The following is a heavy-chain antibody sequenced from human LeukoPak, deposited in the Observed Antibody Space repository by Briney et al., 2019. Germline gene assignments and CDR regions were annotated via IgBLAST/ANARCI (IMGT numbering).Heavy chain of an antibody. V-gene: IGHV1-2*02. CDR3: ARARDRQQLVPFDY. CDR2: INPNSGGT. D-gene: IGHD6-13*01. Sequence: ASVKVSCKASGYTFTGYYMHWVRQAPGQGLEWMGWINPNSGGTNYAQKFQGRVTMTRDMSISTAYMELSRLRSDDTAVYYCARARDRQQLVPFDYWGQGTLVTVSS. CDR1: GYTFTGYY. J-gene: IGHJ4*02.